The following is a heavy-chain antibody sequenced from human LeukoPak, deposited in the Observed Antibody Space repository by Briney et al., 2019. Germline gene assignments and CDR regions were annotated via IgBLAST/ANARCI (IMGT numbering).Heavy chain of an antibody. V-gene: IGHV3-7*01. CDR2: IKEDGSET. Sequence: GGSLRLSCAASGFTFSRYWMSWVRQAPGKGLEWVANIKEDGSETFYVDSVRGRFTISRDNAKNSLYLQINSLRVEDTAVYYCARDFDYWGQGTLVSVSS. J-gene: IGHJ4*02. CDR1: GFTFSRYW. CDR3: ARDFDY.